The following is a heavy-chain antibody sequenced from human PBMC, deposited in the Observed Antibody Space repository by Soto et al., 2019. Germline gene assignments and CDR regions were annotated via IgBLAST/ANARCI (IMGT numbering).Heavy chain of an antibody. CDR3: ARGWAYDFWSGYNWFDP. D-gene: IGHD3-3*01. V-gene: IGHV4-59*01. CDR1: GGSISSYY. CDR2: IYYSGST. Sequence: PSETLSLTCTVSGGSISSYYWIWIRQPPGKGLEWIGYIYYSGSTNYNPSLKSRVTISVDTSKNQFSLKLSSVTAADTAVYYCARGWAYDFWSGYNWFDPWGQGTLVTVSS. J-gene: IGHJ5*02.